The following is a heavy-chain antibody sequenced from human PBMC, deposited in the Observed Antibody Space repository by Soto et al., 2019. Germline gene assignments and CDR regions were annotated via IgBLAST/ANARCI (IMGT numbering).Heavy chain of an antibody. Sequence: GGSLRLSCAASGLTFSSYGIHWVRQAPGRGLEWVAVISYDGGNKHYADSVQGRFSISRDNSKNTLYLQMNSLRAEDTAVYYCVPRKGDPFTWGPGTLVTVSS. CDR2: ISYDGGNK. CDR3: VPRKGDPFT. CDR1: GLTFSSYG. D-gene: IGHD3-16*01. V-gene: IGHV3-30*03. J-gene: IGHJ4*02.